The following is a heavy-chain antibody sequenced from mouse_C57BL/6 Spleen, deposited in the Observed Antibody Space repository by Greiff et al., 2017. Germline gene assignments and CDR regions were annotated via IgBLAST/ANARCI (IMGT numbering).Heavy chain of an antibody. CDR2: IWSGGST. CDR1: GFSLTSYG. J-gene: IGHJ4*01. V-gene: IGHV2-2*01. Sequence: QVQLKQSGPGLVQPSQSLSITCTVSGFSLTSYGVHWVRQSPGKGLEWLGVIWSGGSTDYNAAIISRLSISKDNSKSQVFFKMNSLQADDTAIYYCAARTTVEYYYAMDYWGQGTSVTVSS. CDR3: AARTTVEYYYAMDY. D-gene: IGHD1-1*01.